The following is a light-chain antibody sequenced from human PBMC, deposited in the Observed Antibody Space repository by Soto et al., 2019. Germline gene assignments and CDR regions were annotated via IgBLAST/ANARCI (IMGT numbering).Light chain of an antibody. V-gene: IGKV1-5*01. CDR2: HDS. CDR3: QHYNSYGT. CDR1: QSISTS. Sequence: DIQMTQSPSTLSASVGDTVTITCRASQSISTSLAWYQQKPGKAPNLLIYHDSSLETGVPSRFSGSGSGTEFTLTISSLQPDDFATYYCQHYNSYGTFGQGTKVDIK. J-gene: IGKJ1*01.